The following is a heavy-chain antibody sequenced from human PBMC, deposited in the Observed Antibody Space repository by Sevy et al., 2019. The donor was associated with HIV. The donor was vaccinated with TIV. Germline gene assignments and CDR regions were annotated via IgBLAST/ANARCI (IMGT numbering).Heavy chain of an antibody. CDR3: AGGSGRYNDAFDI. J-gene: IGHJ3*02. Sequence: GGSLRLSCAASGFTFSNYYMSWIRQAPGKGLEWVSYISSLSSYTNFADSVKGRFTISRDNAKNSLYLQMKSLGAEETAVYYCAGGSGRYNDAFDIWGQGTMVTVSS. D-gene: IGHD1-26*01. V-gene: IGHV3-11*06. CDR1: GFTFSNYY. CDR2: ISSLSSYT.